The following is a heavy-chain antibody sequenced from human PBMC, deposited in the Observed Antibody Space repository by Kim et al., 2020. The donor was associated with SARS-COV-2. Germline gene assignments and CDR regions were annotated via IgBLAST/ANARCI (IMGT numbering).Heavy chain of an antibody. CDR3: AREGKPYGSGSYYKDY. Sequence: SVKGRFTISRDNSKNTLYLQMNSLRAEDTAVYYCAREGKPYGSGSYYKDYWGQGTLVTVSS. J-gene: IGHJ4*02. D-gene: IGHD3-10*01. V-gene: IGHV3-30*01.